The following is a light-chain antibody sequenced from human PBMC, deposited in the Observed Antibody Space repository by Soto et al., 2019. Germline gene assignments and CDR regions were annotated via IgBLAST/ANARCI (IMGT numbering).Light chain of an antibody. CDR3: CSYAGGASVV. CDR1: ISDVGSYNL. V-gene: IGLV2-23*01. Sequence: QSALTQPASVSGSPGQSITISCTGTISDVGSYNLVSWYQQHPDKAPKLIIYEDIERPSGVSHRFSGSTSGNTASLTISGLQTEDEDKYFCCSYAGGASVVFGGGTKVTVL. J-gene: IGLJ2*01. CDR2: EDI.